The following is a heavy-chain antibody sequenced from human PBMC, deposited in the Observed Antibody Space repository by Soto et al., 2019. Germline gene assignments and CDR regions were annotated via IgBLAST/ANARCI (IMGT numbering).Heavy chain of an antibody. J-gene: IGHJ4*02. Sequence: SETLSLTCTVSGGSISSGGYYWSWIRQHPEKGLEWIGYIYYSGSTYYNPSLKSRVTISVDTSKNQFSLKLSSVTAADTAVYYCARDIYGGNSYFDYWGQGTLVTVSS. CDR3: ARDIYGGNSYFDY. CDR1: GGSISSGGYY. V-gene: IGHV4-31*03. D-gene: IGHD4-17*01. CDR2: IYYSGST.